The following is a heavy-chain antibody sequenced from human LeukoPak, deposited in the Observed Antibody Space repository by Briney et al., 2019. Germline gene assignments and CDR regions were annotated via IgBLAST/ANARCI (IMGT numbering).Heavy chain of an antibody. V-gene: IGHV1-18*01. Sequence: ASVKVSCKASGYTFTSYGISWVRQAPGQGLEWMGWISAYNGNTNYAQKLQGRVTMTTDTSTSTAYMELRSLRSDDTAVYYCARVRPRGGSGSRSNWSAPGAQGTLVTVP. D-gene: IGHD3-10*01. CDR2: ISAYNGNT. J-gene: IGHJ5*02. CDR3: ARVRPRGGSGSRSNWSAP. CDR1: GYTFTSYG.